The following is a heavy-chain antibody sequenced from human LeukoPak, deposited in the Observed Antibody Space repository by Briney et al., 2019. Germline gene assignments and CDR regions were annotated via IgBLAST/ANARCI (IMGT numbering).Heavy chain of an antibody. CDR1: GFTLGNHW. CDR2: SNVDGSKI. Sequence: PGGSLRLSCVASGFTLGNHWMHWVRQAPGEGLVWVSRSNVDGSKIGYADSVKGRFISSRDNAKNTAYLQMNSLRAEDTAVYYCARDFYYGLGVWGQGTTVTVSS. CDR3: ARDFYYGLGV. J-gene: IGHJ6*02. V-gene: IGHV3-74*01.